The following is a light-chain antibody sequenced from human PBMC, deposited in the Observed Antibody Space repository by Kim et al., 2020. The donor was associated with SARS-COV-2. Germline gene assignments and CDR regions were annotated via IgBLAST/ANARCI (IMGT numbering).Light chain of an antibody. CDR3: QQTKNFPYT. J-gene: IGKJ2*01. CDR2: AAS. CDR1: QDISGW. V-gene: IGKV1-12*01. Sequence: DIQMTQSPSSVSASAGDRVTITCRASQDISGWLSWYQQRPGKAPKLLIYAASSLQSGVPSRFSVRGSGTDFTLTISSLQPEDFATYYCQQTKNFPYTFGPGTKLEI.